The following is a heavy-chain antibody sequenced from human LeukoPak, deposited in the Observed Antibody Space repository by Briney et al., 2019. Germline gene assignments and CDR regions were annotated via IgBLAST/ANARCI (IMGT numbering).Heavy chain of an antibody. CDR3: ARDPVLFGDSYFDY. Sequence: GASVTVSCTASGYTFTSYGISWVRQAPGQGLEWMGWISAYNGNTNYAQKLQGRVTMTTDTSTSTAYMELRSLRSDDTAVYYCARDPVLFGDSYFDYWGQGTLVTVSS. J-gene: IGHJ4*02. V-gene: IGHV1-18*01. CDR2: ISAYNGNT. CDR1: GYTFTSYG. D-gene: IGHD3-10*02.